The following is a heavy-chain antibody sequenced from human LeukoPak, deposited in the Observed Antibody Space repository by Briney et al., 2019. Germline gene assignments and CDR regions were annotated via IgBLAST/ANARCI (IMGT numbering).Heavy chain of an antibody. J-gene: IGHJ5*02. CDR1: GFTFSSYG. D-gene: IGHD7-27*01. Sequence: GGSLRLSCAASGFTFSSYGMHWVRQAPGKGLEWVAFIRYDGSNKYYADSVKGRFTISRDNSKNTLYLQMNSLRAEDTAVYYCARAVGSNWAYNWFDPWGQGTLVTVSS. CDR3: ARAVGSNWAYNWFDP. CDR2: IRYDGSNK. V-gene: IGHV3-30*02.